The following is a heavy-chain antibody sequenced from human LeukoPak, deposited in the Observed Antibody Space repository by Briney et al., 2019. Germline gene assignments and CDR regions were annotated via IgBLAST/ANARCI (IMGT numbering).Heavy chain of an antibody. CDR2: INTNTGSP. Sequence: ASVKVSCKASGYTFTSYAMNWVRQAPGQGLEWMGWINTNTGSPTYAQGFTGRFVFSLDTSVSTAYLQISSLKAEDTAVYYCARVVSLGWSGPPYDAFDIWGQGTMVTVSS. J-gene: IGHJ3*02. CDR3: ARVVSLGWSGPPYDAFDI. V-gene: IGHV7-4-1*02. CDR1: GYTFTSYA. D-gene: IGHD3-3*01.